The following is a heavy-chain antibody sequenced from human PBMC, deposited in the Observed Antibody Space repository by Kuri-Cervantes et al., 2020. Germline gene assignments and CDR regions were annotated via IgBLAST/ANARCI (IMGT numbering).Heavy chain of an antibody. CDR2: IYHSGST. CDR1: GYSISSGYY. V-gene: IGHV4-38-2*02. D-gene: IGHD2-2*01. J-gene: IGHJ4*02. CDR3: VRVASNLVPAAAFDY. Sequence: GSLRLSYTVSGYSISSGYYWGWIRQPPGKGLEWIGSIYHSGSTYYNPSLKSRVTISVDTSKNQFSLKLSSVTAADTAVYYCVRVASNLVPAAAFDYWGQGTLVTVSS.